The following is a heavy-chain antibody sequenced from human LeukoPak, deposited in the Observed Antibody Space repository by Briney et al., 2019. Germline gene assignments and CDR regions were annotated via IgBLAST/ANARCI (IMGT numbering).Heavy chain of an antibody. V-gene: IGHV3-21*01. CDR2: ISSSSSYI. J-gene: IGHJ4*02. Sequence: PGGSLRLSCAASGVTFSSYSMNWVRQAPGKGLEWVSSISSSSSYIYYADSVKGRFTISRDNAKNSLYLQMNSLRAEDTAVYYCARSVEMATISDYWGQGTLVTVSS. D-gene: IGHD5-24*01. CDR3: ARSVEMATISDY. CDR1: GVTFSSYS.